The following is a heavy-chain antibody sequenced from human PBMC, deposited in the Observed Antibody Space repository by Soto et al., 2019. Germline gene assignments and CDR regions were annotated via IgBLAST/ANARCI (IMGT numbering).Heavy chain of an antibody. Sequence: GGSLRLSCAASGFTFSSYSMNWVRQAPGKGLEWVSYISSSSSTIYYADSVKGRFTISRDNAKNSLYLQMNSLRAEDTAVYYCARGRKDPYYDFWSGYPYYYYYYMDFWGKGTTVTVSS. J-gene: IGHJ6*03. CDR1: GFTFSSYS. V-gene: IGHV3-48*01. D-gene: IGHD3-3*01. CDR3: ARGRKDPYYDFWSGYPYYYYYYMDF. CDR2: ISSSSSTI.